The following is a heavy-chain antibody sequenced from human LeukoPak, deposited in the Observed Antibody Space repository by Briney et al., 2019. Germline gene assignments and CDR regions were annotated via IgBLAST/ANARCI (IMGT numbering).Heavy chain of an antibody. CDR2: IYYSGST. D-gene: IGHD2-2*01. V-gene: IGHV4-39*01. CDR3: ARQGCSSTSCYDPHDY. CDR1: GGSISSSSYY. Sequence: SETLSLTCTVSGGSISSSSYYWGWIRQPPGKGLEWIGSIYYSGSTYYNPSLKSRVTISVDTSKNQFSLKLSSVTAADTAVYYCARQGCSSTSCYDPHDYWGQGTLVTVSS. J-gene: IGHJ4*02.